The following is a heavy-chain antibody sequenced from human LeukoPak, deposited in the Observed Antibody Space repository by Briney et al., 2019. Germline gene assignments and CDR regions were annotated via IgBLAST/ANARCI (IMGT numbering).Heavy chain of an antibody. CDR1: GFTFSTYG. CDR2: ISHDGNSK. Sequence: PGRSLRLSCAASGFTFSTYGMHWVRQAPGKGLEWVAVISHDGNSKYYADSVKGRFTMSRDNSKNTLYLQMNSLRAEDTAVYYCARGRDPYYCDYWGQGTLVTVSS. CDR3: ARGRDPYYCDY. V-gene: IGHV3-30*03. J-gene: IGHJ4*02.